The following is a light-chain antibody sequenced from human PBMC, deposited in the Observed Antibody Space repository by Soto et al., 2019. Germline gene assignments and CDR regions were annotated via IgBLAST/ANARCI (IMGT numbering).Light chain of an antibody. J-gene: IGLJ3*02. V-gene: IGLV1-40*01. CDR2: ANT. CDR1: SSNIGAGYD. CDR3: QSYDSSLSAGV. Sequence: QSVLTQPPSVSGAPGQRVTISCTGSSSNIGAGYDVHWYQQLPGTAPKLLIYANTNRPSGVPDRFSGSKSGTSASLAITGLQPEDEADYYCQSYDSSLSAGVFGGGTKLTVL.